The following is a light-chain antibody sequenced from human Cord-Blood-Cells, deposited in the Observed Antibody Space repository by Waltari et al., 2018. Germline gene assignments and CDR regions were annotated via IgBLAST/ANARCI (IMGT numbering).Light chain of an antibody. CDR1: QSISSY. CDR2: AAS. J-gene: IGKJ5*01. Sequence: EIQMTQSPSSLSASVGDRATITCRASQSISSYLNWDQQKPGKAPKLLMYAASSLQSGVPSRFSGSGSGTDFTLTISSLQPEDFATYYCQQSYSTPRTFGQGTRLEIK. CDR3: QQSYSTPRT. V-gene: IGKV1-39*01.